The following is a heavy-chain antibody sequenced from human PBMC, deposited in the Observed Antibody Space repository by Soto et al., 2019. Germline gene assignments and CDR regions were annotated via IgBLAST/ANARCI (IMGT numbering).Heavy chain of an antibody. CDR1: GDSIGSGGYC. Sequence: TLSLTCTVSGDSIGSGGYCWSWIRQHPGKGLEWIGYIYYSGSIYYNPSLKSRVTISVDTSKNQFSLKLSSVTAADTAVYYCARDGYDFFSGYHGGRRGMDVWGQGTTVTVSS. J-gene: IGHJ6*02. CDR2: IYYSGSI. V-gene: IGHV4-31*03. D-gene: IGHD3-3*01. CDR3: ARDGYDFFSGYHGGRRGMDV.